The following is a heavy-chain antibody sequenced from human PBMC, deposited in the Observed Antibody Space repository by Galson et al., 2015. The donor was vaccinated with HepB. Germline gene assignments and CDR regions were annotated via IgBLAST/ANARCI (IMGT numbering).Heavy chain of an antibody. CDR2: INSDGSST. V-gene: IGHV3-74*01. CDR1: GFTFSSYW. D-gene: IGHD6-19*01. CDR3: ARDLRSSGWLPPDYFDY. J-gene: IGHJ4*02. Sequence: SLRLSCAASGFTFSSYWMHWVRQAPGKGLVWVSRINSDGSSTSYADSVKGRLTISRDNAKNTLYLQMNSLRAEDTAVYYCARDLRSSGWLPPDYFDYWGQGTLVTVSS.